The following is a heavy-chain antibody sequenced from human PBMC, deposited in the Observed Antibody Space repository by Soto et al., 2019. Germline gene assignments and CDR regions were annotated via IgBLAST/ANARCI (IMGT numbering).Heavy chain of an antibody. CDR1: VYTLTELS. D-gene: IGHD6-13*01. CDR3: ATDRGIAAAGNFDY. CDR2: FDPEDGET. V-gene: IGHV1-24*01. Sequence: GASVKVSCKVSVYTLTELSIQWVRQAHGKGLEWMGGFDPEDGETIYAQKFQGRVTMTEDTSTDTAYMELSSLRSEDTAVYYCATDRGIAAAGNFDYWGQGTLVTVSS. J-gene: IGHJ4*02.